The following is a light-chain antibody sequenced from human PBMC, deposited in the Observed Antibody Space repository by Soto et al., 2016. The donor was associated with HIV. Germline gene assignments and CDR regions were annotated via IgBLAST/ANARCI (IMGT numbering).Light chain of an antibody. CDR2: DDR. V-gene: IGLV3-21*02. CDR1: RIGDRS. Sequence: TQPSSVSVAPGQTATMTCEGFRIGDRSVHWYQXKVGQAPVLVLFDDRGRPSGIPKRFSGSNSGNTATLAISDVEAGDEADYYCQVWNTGTQYWVFGGGTKLTVL. CDR3: QVWNTGTQYWV. J-gene: IGLJ3*02.